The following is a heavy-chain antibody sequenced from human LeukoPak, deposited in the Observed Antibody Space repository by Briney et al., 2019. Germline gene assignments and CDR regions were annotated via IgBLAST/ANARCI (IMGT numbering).Heavy chain of an antibody. J-gene: IGHJ4*02. CDR1: GFTFSSHG. Sequence: GGTLRLSCAASGFTFSSHGMNWVRQAPGKGLEWVSAISGSGGSTYYADSVKGRFTISRDNSKNTLYLQMNSLRAEDTAVYYCAKDLRGSYQTDFDYWGQGTLVTVSS. V-gene: IGHV3-23*01. D-gene: IGHD1-26*01. CDR3: AKDLRGSYQTDFDY. CDR2: ISGSGGST.